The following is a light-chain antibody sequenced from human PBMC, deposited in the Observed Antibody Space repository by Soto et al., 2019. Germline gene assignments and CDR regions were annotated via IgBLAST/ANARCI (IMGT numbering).Light chain of an antibody. CDR3: QQYNNWPPYT. CDR1: QSVSSN. Sequence: EIVMTQSPATLSVSPGERATLSCRASQSVSSNLAWYQQKPGQAPRLLIYGASTRATGIPARFSGSGSGTEFTLTSSSLQSEDFAVDYWQQYNNWPPYTFGQGTKLEIK. CDR2: GAS. J-gene: IGKJ2*01. V-gene: IGKV3-15*01.